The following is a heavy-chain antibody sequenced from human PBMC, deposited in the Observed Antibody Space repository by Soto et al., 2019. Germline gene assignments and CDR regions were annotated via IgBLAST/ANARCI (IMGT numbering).Heavy chain of an antibody. CDR3: AKGRGGSGSLTPRGEC. D-gene: IGHD3-10*01. CDR1: GFTFNNYA. V-gene: IGHV3-23*01. CDR2: ISGGGDTT. J-gene: IGHJ4*02. Sequence: EVQLLESGGGLVQPGGSLRLSCAASGFTFNNYAMTWVRQAPGKGLEWVSAISGGGDTTSYADSVKGRFTVSRDGSKSTLYLQMSSLRAEDTALYYCAKGRGGSGSLTPRGECWGQGTLVTVSS.